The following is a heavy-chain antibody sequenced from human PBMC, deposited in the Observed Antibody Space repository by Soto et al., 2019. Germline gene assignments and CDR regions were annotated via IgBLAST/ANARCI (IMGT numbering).Heavy chain of an antibody. J-gene: IGHJ3*02. Sequence: QITLKESGPTLVKPTQTLTLTCTFSGFSLSTSGVGVGWIRQPPGKALEWLALIYWDDDKRYRPSLKSRPTIXKXXAKNQVVLTMSTMAPVDTATYYCVYSSGYSWAFDIWGQGTVVIVSS. V-gene: IGHV2-5*02. CDR1: GFSLSTSGVG. D-gene: IGHD3-22*01. CDR3: VYSSGYSWAFDI. CDR2: IYWDDDK.